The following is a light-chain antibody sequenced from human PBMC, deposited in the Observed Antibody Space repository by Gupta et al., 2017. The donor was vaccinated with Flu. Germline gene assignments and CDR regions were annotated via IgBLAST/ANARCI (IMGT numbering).Light chain of an antibody. CDR3: QQYDSYPWA. Sequence: DIQMTQSPSILSASVGDRVTITCRPSQSINTWLAWYQQKPGRAPKLLIDKASSLESGVPSRFSGSGSGTDFTLTISSLQPDDSATYYCQQYDSYPWAFGQGTKVEIK. V-gene: IGKV1-5*03. CDR2: KAS. J-gene: IGKJ1*01. CDR1: QSINTW.